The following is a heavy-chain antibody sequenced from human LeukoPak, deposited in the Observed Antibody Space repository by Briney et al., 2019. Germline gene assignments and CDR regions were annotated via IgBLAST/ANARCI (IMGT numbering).Heavy chain of an antibody. CDR2: INPNSGGT. CDR1: GYTFIDYY. V-gene: IGHV1-2*06. CDR3: AIGIPAAGTFDC. J-gene: IGHJ4*02. Sequence: GASVKVSCKASGYTFIDYYMQWVRQAPGQGLEWMGRINPNSGGTNYAQKFQGRVTMTRDTSISTAYMDLSSLRSDDTAVYYCAIGIPAAGTFDCWGQGTLVTVSS. D-gene: IGHD6-13*01.